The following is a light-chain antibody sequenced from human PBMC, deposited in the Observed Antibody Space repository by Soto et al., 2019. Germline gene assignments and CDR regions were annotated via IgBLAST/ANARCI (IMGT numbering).Light chain of an antibody. CDR2: GAS. CDR3: QKYGSSPYT. J-gene: IGKJ2*01. CDR1: QSVSSNY. Sequence: EIVLTQSPGTLSLSPGERATLSCRASQSVSSNYLAWYQQKPGQAPRLLIYGASRRATGIPDRFSGSGSGTDLTLTINRLEPEDFAVYYCQKYGSSPYTFGQGTKLEIK. V-gene: IGKV3-20*01.